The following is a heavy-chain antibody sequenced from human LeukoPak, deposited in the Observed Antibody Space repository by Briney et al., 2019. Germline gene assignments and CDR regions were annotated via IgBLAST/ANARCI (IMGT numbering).Heavy chain of an antibody. CDR3: ARVSSGFDSYYYYYMDV. D-gene: IGHD6-19*01. V-gene: IGHV4-59*02. CDR1: GGSVSDYY. Sequence: SETLSLTCTISGGSVSDYYWSWIRQSPGKGLEWIGYIYHTGSTSYSPSLKSRVTISADTSQNQFSLKLSSVTAADTAVYYCARVSSGFDSYYYYYMDVWGKGTTVTISS. J-gene: IGHJ6*03. CDR2: IYHTGST.